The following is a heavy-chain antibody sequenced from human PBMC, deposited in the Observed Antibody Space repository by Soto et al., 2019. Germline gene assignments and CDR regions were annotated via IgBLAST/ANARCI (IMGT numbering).Heavy chain of an antibody. CDR1: GFTFSRYG. CDR2: IWYDGSNK. J-gene: IGHJ4*02. Sequence: PGGSLRLSCAASGFTFSRYGMHWVRQAPGKGLEWVAVIWYDGSNKYYADSVKGRFTISRDNSKNTLYLQMNSLRAEDTAVYYCARGDGYSYGTDYWGQGTLVTVSS. V-gene: IGHV3-33*01. CDR3: ARGDGYSYGTDY. D-gene: IGHD5-18*01.